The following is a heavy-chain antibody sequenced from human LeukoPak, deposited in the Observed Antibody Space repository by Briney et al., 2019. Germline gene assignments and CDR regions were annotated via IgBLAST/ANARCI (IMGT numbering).Heavy chain of an antibody. CDR3: ARAKVYCSSTSCYPPSFDY. Sequence: ASVKVSCKASGYTFSSFDINWVRQAPGQGLEWMGWMNPNSGNSGFAQKFQGRVIMTRNTSIATAYMELSSLRSEDTAVYYCARAKVYCSSTSCYPPSFDYWGQGTLVTVSS. V-gene: IGHV1-8*01. CDR2: MNPNSGNS. D-gene: IGHD2-2*01. CDR1: GYTFSSFD. J-gene: IGHJ4*02.